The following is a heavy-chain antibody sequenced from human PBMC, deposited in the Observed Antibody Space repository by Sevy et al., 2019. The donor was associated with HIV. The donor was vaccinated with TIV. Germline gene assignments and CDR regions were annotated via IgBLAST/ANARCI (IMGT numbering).Heavy chain of an antibody. CDR3: ARERLAVAGKGYYYYYYYMDV. Sequence: SETLSLTCAVYGGSFSGYYWSWIRQPSGKGLEWIGEINHSGSTNYNPSLKSRVTISVDTSKNQFSLKLSSVTAADTAVYYCARERLAVAGKGYYYYYYYMDVWGKGTTVTVSS. CDR2: INHSGST. V-gene: IGHV4-34*01. D-gene: IGHD6-19*01. J-gene: IGHJ6*03. CDR1: GGSFSGYY.